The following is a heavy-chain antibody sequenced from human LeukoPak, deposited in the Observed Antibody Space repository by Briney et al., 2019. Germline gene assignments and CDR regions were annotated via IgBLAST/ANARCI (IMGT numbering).Heavy chain of an antibody. J-gene: IGHJ4*02. CDR3: ARDRGGSYSAIDY. V-gene: IGHV3-48*04. D-gene: IGHD1-26*01. CDR2: ISSSSSTI. CDR1: GFTFSSYS. Sequence: GGSLRLSCAASGFTFSSYSMNWVRQAPAKGLEWVSFISSSSSTIYYADSVKGRFTISRDNAKNSLYLQMNSLRAEGTAVYYCARDRGGSYSAIDYWGQGTLVTVSS.